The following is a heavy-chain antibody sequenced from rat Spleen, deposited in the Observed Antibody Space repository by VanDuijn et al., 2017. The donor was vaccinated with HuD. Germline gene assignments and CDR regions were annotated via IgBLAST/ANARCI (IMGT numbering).Heavy chain of an antibody. Sequence: EVQLVESGGGLLQPGRSLKLSCVVSGFTIDDYWMTWIRQAPGKGLEWVASITTTGATSYYSESVKGRFTLSRDYAQSTLYLQMDSLRSEDTATYYCAKEGDGGYSSYPNWFAYWGQGTLVTVSS. CDR3: AKEGDGGYSSYPNWFAY. CDR1: GFTIDDYW. D-gene: IGHD1-8*01. J-gene: IGHJ3*01. CDR2: ITTTGATS. V-gene: IGHV5-31*01.